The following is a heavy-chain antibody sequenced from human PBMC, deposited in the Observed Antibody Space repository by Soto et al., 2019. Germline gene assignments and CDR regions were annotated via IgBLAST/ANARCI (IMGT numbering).Heavy chain of an antibody. V-gene: IGHV3-48*02. CDR3: AIETTITMLFLAFVI. D-gene: IGHD5-12*01. J-gene: IGHJ3*02. CDR1: GFAFSSYS. CDR2: ISISSSTI. Sequence: LGLSAAAPGFAFSSYSINLSHQAAGNALDPVSYISISSSTIYYADSVKGRFTISRVNAKNSLYLQMNSLRDEDTAVYYCAIETTITMLFLAFVIWGQGTMVTV.